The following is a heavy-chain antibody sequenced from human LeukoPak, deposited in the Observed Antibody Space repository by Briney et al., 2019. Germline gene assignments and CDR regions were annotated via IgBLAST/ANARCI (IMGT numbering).Heavy chain of an antibody. CDR3: ARVAVAGPTGWFDP. CDR1: GFTVSSNY. D-gene: IGHD6-19*01. Sequence: GGSLRLSCAASGFTVSSNYMSWVRQAPGKGLEWVSVIYSGGSTYYADSVKGRFTISRDNIDNVVYLQMNSLRAEDTAVYYCARVAVAGPTGWFDPWGQGTLVTVSS. V-gene: IGHV3-53*01. CDR2: IYSGGST. J-gene: IGHJ5*02.